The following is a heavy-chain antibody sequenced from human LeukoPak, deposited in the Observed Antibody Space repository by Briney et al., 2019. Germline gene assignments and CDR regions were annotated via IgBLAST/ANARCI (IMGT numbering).Heavy chain of an antibody. CDR1: GYTFTSYA. D-gene: IGHD3-22*01. CDR3: ARGRVFYDSSGYYIDY. CDR2: INAGNGNT. Sequence: ASVKVSCKASGYTFTSYAMHWVRQAPGQRLEWMGWINAGNGNTKYSQKFQGRVTITRDTSASTAYMELSSLRSEDTAVYYCARGRVFYDSSGYYIDYWGQGTLVTVSS. J-gene: IGHJ4*02. V-gene: IGHV1-3*01.